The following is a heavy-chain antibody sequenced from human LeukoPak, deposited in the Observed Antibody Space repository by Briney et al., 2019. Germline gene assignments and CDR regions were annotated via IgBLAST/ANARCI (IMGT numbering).Heavy chain of an antibody. J-gene: IGHJ6*03. D-gene: IGHD1-1*01. CDR2: ISDSGTT. V-gene: IGHV4-61*05. CDR1: GGSISTSNYY. CDR3: ARVSWFPGTSYYYMDV. Sequence: PSETLSLTCTVSGGSISTSNYYWGWIRQPPGKGLEWFGYISDSGTTNYNPSLKSRVTISVDTSKNQFSLKLYSVTTADTAVYYCARVSWFPGTSYYYMDVWGKGTTVTVSS.